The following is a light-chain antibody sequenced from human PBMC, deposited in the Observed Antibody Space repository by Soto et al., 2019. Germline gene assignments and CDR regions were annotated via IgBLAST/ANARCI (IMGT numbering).Light chain of an antibody. Sequence: DIQMTQSPSTLSASVGDRVTITCRASQNINSWLAWYQQKPGKAPKLLIYKASNLESGVPSRFSGSGSGTDFTLTISSLQHDDFATYHCQQYESFFPLTFGGGTKVEIK. CDR3: QQYESFFPLT. CDR1: QNINSW. CDR2: KAS. V-gene: IGKV1-5*03. J-gene: IGKJ4*01.